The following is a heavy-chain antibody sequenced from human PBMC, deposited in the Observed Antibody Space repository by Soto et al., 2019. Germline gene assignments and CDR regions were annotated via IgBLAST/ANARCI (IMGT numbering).Heavy chain of an antibody. D-gene: IGHD5-18*01. Sequence: SETLSLTCTVSGGSISSGGYYWSWIRQHPGKGLEWIGYIYYSGSTYYNPSLKSRVTISVDTSKNQFSLKLSSVTAADTAVYYCARLARGYSYGYWGGRTDYWGQGTRVTVAS. V-gene: IGHV4-31*03. CDR1: GGSISSGGYY. CDR2: IYYSGST. J-gene: IGHJ4*02. CDR3: ARLARGYSYGYWGGRTDY.